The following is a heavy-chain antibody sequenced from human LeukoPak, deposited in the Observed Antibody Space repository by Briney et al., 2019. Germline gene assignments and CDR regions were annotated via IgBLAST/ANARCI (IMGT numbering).Heavy chain of an antibody. CDR1: GFSFGTYS. CDR3: AHCSGGYCITSAFDF. Sequence: GGSLRLSCVASGFSFGTYSMTWVRQAPGKGQEWVSSISGDGGVTEYADSVKGRFISSRDNSKNTLYLQMNSLGAEDTAVYYCAHCSGGYCITSAFDFWGQGTLVTVSS. D-gene: IGHD2-15*01. J-gene: IGHJ3*01. V-gene: IGHV3-23*01. CDR2: ISGDGGVT.